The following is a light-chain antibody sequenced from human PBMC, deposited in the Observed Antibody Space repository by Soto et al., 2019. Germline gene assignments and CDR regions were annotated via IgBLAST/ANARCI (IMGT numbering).Light chain of an antibody. Sequence: QSALTQPASVSGSPGQSITISCTGTASDIGNYNYVSWYQLHPGKAPKLLIYGVSNRPSGVSNRFSGSKSGNAASLTISGLQAEDEADYYCSSYTAYTTLWVFSGGTKLTVL. CDR1: ASDIGNYNY. J-gene: IGLJ3*02. V-gene: IGLV2-14*01. CDR3: SSYTAYTTLWV. CDR2: GVS.